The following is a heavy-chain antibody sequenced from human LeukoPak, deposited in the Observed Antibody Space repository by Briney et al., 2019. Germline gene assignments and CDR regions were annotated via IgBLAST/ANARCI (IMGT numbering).Heavy chain of an antibody. Sequence: TGGSLRLSCAASGFTFSSYAMHWVRQAPGKGLEWVAVISYDGSNKYYADSVKGRFTISRDNSKNTLYLQMNSLRAEDTAVYYCAKDKGSSGDYWGQGTLVTVSS. D-gene: IGHD6-6*01. CDR2: ISYDGSNK. CDR3: AKDKGSSGDY. J-gene: IGHJ4*02. V-gene: IGHV3-30*04. CDR1: GFTFSSYA.